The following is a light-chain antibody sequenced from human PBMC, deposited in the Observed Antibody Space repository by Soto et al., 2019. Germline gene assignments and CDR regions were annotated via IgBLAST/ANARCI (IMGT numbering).Light chain of an antibody. CDR3: QQYNSYWT. V-gene: IGKV1-5*01. Sequence: DIQMTQSPSTLSASVGDRVTITCRASQSISSWLAWYQQKPGKAPKLLIYDASSLESGVPSRFSGRGSGTKFTLTISSLQPDDFATYYCQQYNSYWTFGQGTKVDIK. CDR1: QSISSW. CDR2: DAS. J-gene: IGKJ1*01.